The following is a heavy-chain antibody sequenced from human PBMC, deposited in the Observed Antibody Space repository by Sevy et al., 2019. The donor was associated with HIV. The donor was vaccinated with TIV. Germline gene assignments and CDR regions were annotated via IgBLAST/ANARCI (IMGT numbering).Heavy chain of an antibody. V-gene: IGHV3-15*07. Sequence: GGSLRLSCAASGFTFTNAWMNWVRQVPGKGLEWVGRIKSETYSGTTDDAAPVKGRFTISRDDSDNTLYLQMNSLKTGETAVYYCATDIVLQWELLGARFFDSWGQGTLVTVSS. CDR2: IKSETYSGTT. D-gene: IGHD3-3*01. J-gene: IGHJ4*02. CDR1: GFTFTNAW. CDR3: ATDIVLQWELLGARFFDS.